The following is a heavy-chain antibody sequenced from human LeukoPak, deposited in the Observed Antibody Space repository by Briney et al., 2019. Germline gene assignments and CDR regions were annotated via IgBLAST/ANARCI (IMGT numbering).Heavy chain of an antibody. CDR1: GGTFSSYA. Sequence: GASVKVSCKASGGTFSSYAISWVRQAPGQGLEWMGGIIPIFGTANYAQKFQGRVTITADESTSTAYMELSSLRSEDTAVYYCARSLGYGDYSQAFGYWGQGTLVTVSS. D-gene: IGHD4-17*01. CDR2: IIPIFGTA. CDR3: ARSLGYGDYSQAFGY. V-gene: IGHV1-69*13. J-gene: IGHJ4*02.